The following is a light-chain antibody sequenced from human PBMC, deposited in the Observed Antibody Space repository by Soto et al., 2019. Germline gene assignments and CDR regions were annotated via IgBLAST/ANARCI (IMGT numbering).Light chain of an antibody. V-gene: IGKV3-20*01. Sequence: EIVLTQSPGTLSLSPGERATLSCRASQSVSSSYLAWYQQKPGQAPRLLIYGASSRATGIPDRFSGSGSGTDFTLTIRRLEPEDFAVYYCQQYGSSSGTCGQGTKVEIK. CDR2: GAS. J-gene: IGKJ1*01. CDR1: QSVSSSY. CDR3: QQYGSSSGT.